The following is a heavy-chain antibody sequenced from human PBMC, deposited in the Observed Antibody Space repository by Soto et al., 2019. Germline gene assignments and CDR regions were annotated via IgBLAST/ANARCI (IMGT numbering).Heavy chain of an antibody. Sequence: SPTLSLTCAISGDSVSSNSAAWNWIRQSPSRGLEWLGRTYYRSKWYNDYAVSVKSRITINPDTSKNQFSLQLNSVTPEDTAVYYCARVASSRVGSKFDPWGQGTLVTVSS. CDR2: TYYRSKWYN. D-gene: IGHD3-16*01. CDR3: ARVASSRVGSKFDP. J-gene: IGHJ5*02. V-gene: IGHV6-1*01. CDR1: GDSVSSNSAA.